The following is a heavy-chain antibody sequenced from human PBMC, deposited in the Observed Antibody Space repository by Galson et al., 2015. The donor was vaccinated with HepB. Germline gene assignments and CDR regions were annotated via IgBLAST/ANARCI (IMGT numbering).Heavy chain of an antibody. D-gene: IGHD6-19*01. CDR1: GFTFSSYW. Sequence: SLRLSCAASGFTFSSYWMSWVRQAPGKGLEWVANIKQDGSEKYYVDSVKGRFTISRDNAKNSLYLRMNSLRAEDTAVYYCAREAVAGMPFDPWGQGTLVTVSS. CDR2: IKQDGSEK. CDR3: AREAVAGMPFDP. J-gene: IGHJ5*02. V-gene: IGHV3-7*03.